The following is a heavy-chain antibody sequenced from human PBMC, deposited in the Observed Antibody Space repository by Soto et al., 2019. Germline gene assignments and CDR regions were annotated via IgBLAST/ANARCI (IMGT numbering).Heavy chain of an antibody. Sequence: EVQLVESGGGLGQPGGSLRLSCAASGFSFSSSWMHWVRQDPGTGLVWVSRINSDASTTTYADSVKGRFTISRDNAKNKLELQMSSLRADDTAIYSCVRDGGQWGQGTLVTVSS. CDR2: INSDASTT. CDR3: VRDGGQ. J-gene: IGHJ4*02. CDR1: GFSFSSSW. D-gene: IGHD3-16*01. V-gene: IGHV3-74*03.